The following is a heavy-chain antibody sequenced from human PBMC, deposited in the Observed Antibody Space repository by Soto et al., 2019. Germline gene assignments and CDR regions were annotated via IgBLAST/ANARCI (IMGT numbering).Heavy chain of an antibody. CDR1: GFTFSSYS. J-gene: IGHJ5*02. D-gene: IGHD6-13*01. Sequence: EVQLVESGGGLVQPGGSLRLSCAASGFTFSSYSMNWVRQAPGKGLEWVSYISSSSSTIYYADSVKGQFTISRDNAKNSLSLQMNSLRAEDTAVYYCARHPERIAEIGWFDPWGQGTLVTVSS. V-gene: IGHV3-48*01. CDR3: ARHPERIAEIGWFDP. CDR2: ISSSSSTI.